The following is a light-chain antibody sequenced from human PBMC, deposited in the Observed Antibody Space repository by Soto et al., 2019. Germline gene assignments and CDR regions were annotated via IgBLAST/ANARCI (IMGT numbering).Light chain of an antibody. J-gene: IGKJ4*01. Sequence: AIRMTQSPSSLSASTGDRVTITCRASQGISSCLAWYQQKPGKAPKLLIYAASTLQSGVPSRFSGSGSGTEFTLTISCLQSDDFATYYCQQYNSYPLTFGEGTKVEIK. CDR1: QGISSC. CDR2: AAS. V-gene: IGKV1-8*01. CDR3: QQYNSYPLT.